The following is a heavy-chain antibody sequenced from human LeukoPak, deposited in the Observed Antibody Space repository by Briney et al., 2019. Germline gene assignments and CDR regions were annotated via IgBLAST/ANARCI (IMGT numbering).Heavy chain of an antibody. CDR3: ARDKVVSRPYYYYYMDV. D-gene: IGHD4-23*01. CDR1: GGSISSGSYY. V-gene: IGHV4-61*02. Sequence: SETLSLTCTVSGGSISSGSYYWSWIRQPAGKGLEWIGRIYTNGSTNYNPSLKSRVTISVDTSKNQFSLKLSSVTAADTAVYYCARDKVVSRPYYYYYMDVWGKGTTVTISS. J-gene: IGHJ6*03. CDR2: IYTNGST.